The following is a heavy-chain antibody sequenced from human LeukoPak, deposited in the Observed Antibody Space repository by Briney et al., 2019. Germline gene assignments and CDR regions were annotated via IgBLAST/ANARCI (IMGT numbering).Heavy chain of an antibody. J-gene: IGHJ4*02. Sequence: GGSLRLSCAASGFTFNNYWMHWVRQPPGKGLVWVSRINRDGSSTTYADSVKGRFTISRDNAKNTLYLQMSSLRAEDTAVYYCARGYSYGDGGYFDYRGQGTLVTVSS. CDR2: INRDGSST. CDR3: ARGYSYGDGGYFDY. D-gene: IGHD5-18*01. V-gene: IGHV3-74*03. CDR1: GFTFNNYW.